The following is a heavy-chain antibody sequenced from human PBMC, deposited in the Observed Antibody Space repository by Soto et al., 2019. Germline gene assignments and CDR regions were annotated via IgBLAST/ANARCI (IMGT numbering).Heavy chain of an antibody. V-gene: IGHV4-59*08. D-gene: IGHD3-22*01. CDR2: VYYSGST. J-gene: IGHJ3*02. CDR1: GGSFRSYY. CDR3: ARGLGISMIVEALDI. Sequence: PSETLSLTCTVSGGSFRSYYWSWIRQPPGKGLEWIGYVYYSGSTNYNPSLKSRVTISVDTSKNQFSLKLSSVTAADTAVYYCARGLGISMIVEALDIWGQGTMVTVSS.